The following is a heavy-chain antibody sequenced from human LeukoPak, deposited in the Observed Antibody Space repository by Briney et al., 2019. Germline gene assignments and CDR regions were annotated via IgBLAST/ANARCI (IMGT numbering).Heavy chain of an antibody. CDR2: MNPNSGNT. V-gene: IGHV1-8*02. D-gene: IGHD1-1*01. CDR3: ARGGLRVHHSGGFDY. CDR1: GGTFSSYA. J-gene: IGHJ4*02. Sequence: ASVKVSCKASGGTFSSYAISWVRQAPGQGLEWMGWMNPNSGNTGYAQKFQGRVTMTRNTSISTAYMELSSLRSEDTAVYYCARGGLRVHHSGGFDYWGQGTLVTVSS.